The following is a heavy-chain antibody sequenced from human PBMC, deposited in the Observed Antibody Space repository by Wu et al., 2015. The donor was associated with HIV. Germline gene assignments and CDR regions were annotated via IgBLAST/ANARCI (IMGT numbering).Heavy chain of an antibody. D-gene: IGHD2-2*02. CDR2: INPNSGGT. V-gene: IGHV1-2*02. CDR1: GYTFTGYY. J-gene: IGHJ5*02. Sequence: QVQLVQSGAEVKKPGSSVKVSCKASGYTFTGYYMHWVRQAPGQGLEWMGWINPNSGGTNYAQKFQGRVTMTRDTSISTAYMELSRLRSDDTAVYYCARGVGDIVVVPAAIPGWFDPWGQGTLGHRLL. CDR3: ARGVGDIVVVPAAIPGWFDP.